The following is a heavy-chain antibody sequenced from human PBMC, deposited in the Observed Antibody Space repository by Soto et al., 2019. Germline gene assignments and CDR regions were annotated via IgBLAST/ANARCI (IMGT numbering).Heavy chain of an antibody. D-gene: IGHD3-22*01. V-gene: IGHV3-23*01. CDR2: ISYGGGTT. CDR1: EFTFSNYA. Sequence: GGSLKLSCAASEFTFSNYAMSWVRQAPGKGLEWVSAISYGGGTTYYADSVKGRFTISRDNSKNTLYLQMNSLRAEDTAVYYCAKNPGYYYDSTGYHFDYWGQGTLVTVSS. J-gene: IGHJ4*02. CDR3: AKNPGYYYDSTGYHFDY.